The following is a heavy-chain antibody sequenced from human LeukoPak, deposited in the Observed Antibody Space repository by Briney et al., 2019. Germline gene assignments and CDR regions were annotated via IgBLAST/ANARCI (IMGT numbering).Heavy chain of an antibody. CDR1: GGSISSYY. V-gene: IGHV4-4*07. J-gene: IGHJ4*02. Sequence: KPSETLSLTCTVSGGSISSYYWSWIRQPAGKGLEWIGRIYTNGGTNYNPSLKSRVTMSVDTSKSQISLKLNSVTAADTAVYYCAGSGYNYDYYFDYWGQGTLVTVSS. CDR3: AGSGYNYDYYFDY. CDR2: IYTNGGT. D-gene: IGHD5-18*01.